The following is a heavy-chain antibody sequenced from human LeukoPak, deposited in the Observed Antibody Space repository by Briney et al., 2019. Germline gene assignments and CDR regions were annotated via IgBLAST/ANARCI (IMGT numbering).Heavy chain of an antibody. CDR1: GFSFDTYA. CDR3: AREILGSGSYPDF. V-gene: IGHV3-33*01. D-gene: IGHD3-10*01. J-gene: IGHJ4*02. CDR2: IWHDGSHK. Sequence: GRSLRLSCAASGFSFDTYAMHWVRQAPGQGLEWVALIWHDGSHKFYSNSVRGQFTISRDNSKNTVYLQMNNLRPDDTAVYYCAREILGSGSYPDFWGQGTLVTVSS.